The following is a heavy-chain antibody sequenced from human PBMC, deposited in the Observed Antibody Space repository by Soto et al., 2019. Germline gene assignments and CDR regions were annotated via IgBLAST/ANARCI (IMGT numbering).Heavy chain of an antibody. CDR1: GYSFTSYW. V-gene: IGHV5-51*01. J-gene: IGHJ4*01. CDR3: ARLVNVEDMVVVVAATPHY. Sequence: PGESLKISCKGSGYSFTSYWIGWVRQIPGKGLEWMGIIYPGDSDTRYSPSFQGQVTISADKSISTAYLQWSSLKASDTAMYYCARLVNVEDMVVVVAATPHYWRDGTLITVS. D-gene: IGHD2-15*01. CDR2: IYPGDSDT.